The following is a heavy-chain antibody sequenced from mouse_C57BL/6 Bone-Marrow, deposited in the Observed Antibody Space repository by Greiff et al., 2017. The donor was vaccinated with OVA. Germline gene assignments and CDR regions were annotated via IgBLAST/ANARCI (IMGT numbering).Heavy chain of an antibody. Sequence: EVQLQQSGTVLARPGASVKMSCKTSGYTFTSYWMHWVKQRPGQGLEWIGAIYPGNSDTSYNQKFKGKAKLTAGTSASTAYMERSSLTNEDSAVYYSTRSGNRWGFDVWGTGTTGTVSS. V-gene: IGHV1-5*01. CDR3: TRSGNRWGFDV. CDR2: IYPGNSDT. D-gene: IGHD2-1*01. CDR1: GYTFTSYW. J-gene: IGHJ1*03.